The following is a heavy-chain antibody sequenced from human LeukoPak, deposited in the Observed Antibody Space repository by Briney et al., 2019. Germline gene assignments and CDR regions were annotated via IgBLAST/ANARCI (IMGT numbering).Heavy chain of an antibody. V-gene: IGHV1-69*05. CDR2: IIPIFGTA. Sequence: GASVKVSCKASGGTFSSYAISWVRQAPGQGLEWMGGIIPIFGTANYAQKFQGRVTMTRDMSTSTVYMELSSLRSEDTAVYYCARVTGGVGHAFDIWGQGTMVTVSS. D-gene: IGHD3-16*01. CDR3: ARVTGGVGHAFDI. J-gene: IGHJ3*02. CDR1: GGTFSSYA.